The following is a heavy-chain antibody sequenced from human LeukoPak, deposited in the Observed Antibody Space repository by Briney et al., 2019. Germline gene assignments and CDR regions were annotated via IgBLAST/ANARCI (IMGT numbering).Heavy chain of an antibody. V-gene: IGHV1-2*02. CDR1: GYTFTGYY. D-gene: IGHD3-22*01. CDR3: VVTMIVVFIPIDAFDI. CDR2: INPNSGGT. Sequence: ASVKVSCKASGYTFTGYYMHWVRQAPGQGLEWMGWINPNSGGTNYAQKFQGRVTMTGDTSISTAYMELSRLRSDDTAGYYCVVTMIVVFIPIDAFDIWGKGKRVTVS. J-gene: IGHJ3*02.